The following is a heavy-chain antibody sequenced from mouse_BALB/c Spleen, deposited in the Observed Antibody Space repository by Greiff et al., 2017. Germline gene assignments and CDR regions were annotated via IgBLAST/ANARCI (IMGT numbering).Heavy chain of an antibody. D-gene: IGHD2-4*01. J-gene: IGHJ3*01. CDR1: GYTFTSYW. V-gene: IGHV1-87*01. Sequence: VQLQQSGAELARPGASVKLSCKASGYTFTSYWMQWVKQRPGQGLEWIGAIYPGDGDTRYTQKFKGKATLTADKSSSTAYMQLSSLASEDSAVYYCASPLYDYDENWFAYWGQGTLVTVSA. CDR3: ASPLYDYDENWFAY. CDR2: IYPGDGDT.